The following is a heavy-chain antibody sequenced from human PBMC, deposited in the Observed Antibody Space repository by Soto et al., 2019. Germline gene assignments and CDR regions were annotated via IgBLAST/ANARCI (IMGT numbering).Heavy chain of an antibody. Sequence: GGSLRLSFAASRFTFSSDAMSGVRQAPGKGLEWVSAISSSGGSTYYADSVKGRFTISRDNSKDTLSLQMNTLRAEDTAVYYCAKGSSSSRPYYFDYWGQGAQVTVSS. V-gene: IGHV3-23*01. CDR1: RFTFSSDA. D-gene: IGHD6-6*01. J-gene: IGHJ4*02. CDR3: AKGSSSSRPYYFDY. CDR2: ISSSGGST.